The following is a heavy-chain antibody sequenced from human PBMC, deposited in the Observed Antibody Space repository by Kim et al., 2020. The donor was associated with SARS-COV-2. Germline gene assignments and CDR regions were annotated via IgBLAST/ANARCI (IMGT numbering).Heavy chain of an antibody. CDR1: GGSISSYY. D-gene: IGHD6-6*01. Sequence: SETLSLTCTVSGGSISSYYWSWIRQPPGKGLEWIGYIYYSGSTNYNPSLKSRVTISVDTSKNQFSLKLSSVTAADTAVYYCARGIVAPRHLFYYYYYGMDVWGQGTTVTVSS. J-gene: IGHJ6*02. CDR3: ARGIVAPRHLFYYYYYGMDV. CDR2: IYYSGST. V-gene: IGHV4-59*01.